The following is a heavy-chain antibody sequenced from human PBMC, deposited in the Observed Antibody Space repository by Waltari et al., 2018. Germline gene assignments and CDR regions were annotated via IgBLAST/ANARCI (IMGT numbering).Heavy chain of an antibody. V-gene: IGHV4-4*07. Sequence: QVQLQESGPGLVKPSETLSLTCTVSGGSISSYYWSWIRQPAGKGLEWIGRIYTSGSTNYNPALKSRVTMSVDTSKNQFSLKLSSVTAADTAVYYCASSMVRGPPSFDIWGQGTMVTVSS. CDR1: GGSISSYY. D-gene: IGHD3-10*01. J-gene: IGHJ3*02. CDR2: IYTSGST. CDR3: ASSMVRGPPSFDI.